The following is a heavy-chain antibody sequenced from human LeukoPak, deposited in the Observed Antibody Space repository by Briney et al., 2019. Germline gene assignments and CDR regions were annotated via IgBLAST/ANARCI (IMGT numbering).Heavy chain of an antibody. D-gene: IGHD3-22*01. Sequence: GGSLRLSCAASGFTFSSYAMSWVRQAPGKGLEWVSAISGSGGSTYYAGSVEGRFTISRDNSKNTLYLQMNSLRAEDTAVYYCAKGTKYYYDSSGYQFDYWRQGTLVTVSS. J-gene: IGHJ4*02. V-gene: IGHV3-23*01. CDR1: GFTFSSYA. CDR3: AKGTKYYYDSSGYQFDY. CDR2: ISGSGGST.